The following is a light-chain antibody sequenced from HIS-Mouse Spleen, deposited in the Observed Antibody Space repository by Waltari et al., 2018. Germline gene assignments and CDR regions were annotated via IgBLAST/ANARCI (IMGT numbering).Light chain of an antibody. CDR3: CSYAGSYTYV. Sequence: QSALTQPRSVSGSPGQSVTISCTGTSSDVGGYNYVSWYQQHPGKAPKRMSYDVSKRPDRVADRCLVSKSGHTASLTISGLQAEDEADYHCCSYAGSYTYVFGTGTKVTVL. CDR1: SSDVGGYNY. CDR2: DVS. J-gene: IGLJ1*01. V-gene: IGLV2-11*01.